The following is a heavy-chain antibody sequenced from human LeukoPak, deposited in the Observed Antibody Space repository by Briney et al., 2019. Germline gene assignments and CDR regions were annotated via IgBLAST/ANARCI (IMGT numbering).Heavy chain of an antibody. D-gene: IGHD2-2*01. V-gene: IGHV1-69*13. J-gene: IGHJ6*02. CDR1: GGTFSSYA. Sequence: GASVKVSCKASGGTFSSYAISWVRQAPGQGLEWMGGIIPIFGTANYAQKFQGRVTITADESTSTAYMELSSLRSEDTAVYYCTRASTAYYYYYGMDVWGQGTTVTVSS. CDR2: IIPIFGTA. CDR3: TRASTAYYYYYGMDV.